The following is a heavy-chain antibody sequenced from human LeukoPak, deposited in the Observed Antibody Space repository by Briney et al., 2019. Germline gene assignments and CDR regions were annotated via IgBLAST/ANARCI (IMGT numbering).Heavy chain of an antibody. Sequence: GGSLRLSCGASGFTFSHYAMTWVRQAPGKGLEWVSGVSCRGTFYAESLRDRFTISRDNTKNMLFLQMNSLRGDDTAVYYCAKELAAADNAAFDGWGQGILVTVSS. CDR2: VSCRGT. D-gene: IGHD6-13*01. CDR3: AKELAAADNAAFDG. CDR1: GFTFSHYA. J-gene: IGHJ4*02. V-gene: IGHV3-23*01.